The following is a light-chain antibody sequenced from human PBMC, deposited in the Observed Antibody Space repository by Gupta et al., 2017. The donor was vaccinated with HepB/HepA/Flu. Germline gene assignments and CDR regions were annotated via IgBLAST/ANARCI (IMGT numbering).Light chain of an antibody. CDR2: EVS. J-gene: IGLJ3*02. CDR3: CEYTSRSSV. Sequence: QSALTQPASASGSPGQSITISCTGISSDIITYKYFSWYQHHPGKAPKVLISEVSDRASGVSARFSGSKSGTTAYLTISGLQAEDEADYYCCEYTSRSSVFGGGTKVTVL. CDR1: SSDIITYKY. V-gene: IGLV2-14*01.